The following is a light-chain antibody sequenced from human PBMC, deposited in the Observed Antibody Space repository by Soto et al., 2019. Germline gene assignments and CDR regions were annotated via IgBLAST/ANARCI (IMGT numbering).Light chain of an antibody. Sequence: EMVLTQSPDTLSLSPGERATLFCRASEPIRNTYLAWYKQKPGQAPRLLIYGACSRAIGIPDRFSGSGSGTDFNLTISRLEREDFAVYFCHQYATSPLTFGGGTKVEIK. CDR1: EPIRNTY. J-gene: IGKJ4*01. V-gene: IGKV3-20*01. CDR3: HQYATSPLT. CDR2: GAC.